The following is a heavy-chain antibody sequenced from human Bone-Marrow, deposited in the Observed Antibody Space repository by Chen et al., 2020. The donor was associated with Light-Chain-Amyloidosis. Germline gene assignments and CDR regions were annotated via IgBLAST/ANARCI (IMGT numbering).Heavy chain of an antibody. Sequence: QVQLVESGGGVVQPGRSLRLSCAASGFTFSSYAMHWVRQAPGKGLEWVAVISYDGSNKYYADSVKGRFTISRDNSKNTLYLQMNSLRAEDTAVYYCARGPPYDYGGNSPPRDWGQGTLVTVSS. CDR2: ISYDGSNK. J-gene: IGHJ4*02. CDR1: GFTFSSYA. CDR3: ARGPPYDYGGNSPPRD. V-gene: IGHV3-30*04. D-gene: IGHD4-17*01.